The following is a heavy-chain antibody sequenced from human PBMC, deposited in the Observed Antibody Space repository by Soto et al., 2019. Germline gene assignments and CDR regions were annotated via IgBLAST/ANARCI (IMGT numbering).Heavy chain of an antibody. J-gene: IGHJ4*02. Sequence: QVQLVESGGGVVQPGRSLRLSCAASGFTFSSYAMHWVRQAPGKGLEWVAVISYDGSNKYYADSVKGRFTISRDNSKNTLYLQMNSVRAEDTAEYYCASARRVDYYDSSGYYRSYFDYWGQGTLGNVSS. CDR3: ASARRVDYYDSSGYYRSYFDY. D-gene: IGHD3-22*01. V-gene: IGHV3-30-3*01. CDR1: GFTFSSYA. CDR2: ISYDGSNK.